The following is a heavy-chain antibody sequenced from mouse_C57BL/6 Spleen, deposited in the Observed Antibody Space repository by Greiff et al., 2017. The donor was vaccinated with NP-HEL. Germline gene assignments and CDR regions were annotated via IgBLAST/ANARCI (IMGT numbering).Heavy chain of an antibody. CDR1: GYAFSSYW. V-gene: IGHV1-80*01. D-gene: IGHD2-10*02. Sequence: QVQLQQSGAELVKPGASVKISCKASGYAFSSYWMNWVKQRPGKGLEWIGQIYPGDGDTNYNGKFKGKATLTADKSSSTAYMQLSSLTSEDSAVYFCARRFPSYWYFDVWGTGTTVTVSS. CDR2: IYPGDGDT. CDR3: ARRFPSYWYFDV. J-gene: IGHJ1*03.